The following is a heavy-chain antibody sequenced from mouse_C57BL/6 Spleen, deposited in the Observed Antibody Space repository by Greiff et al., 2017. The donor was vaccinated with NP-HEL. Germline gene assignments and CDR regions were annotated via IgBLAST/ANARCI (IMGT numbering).Heavy chain of an antibody. D-gene: IGHD2-3*01. CDR1: GFTFTSYC. Sequence: EVQVVESGGDLVKPGGSLKLSCAASGFTFTSYCMSWVRQTPDKRLEWFATISSGGSYTYYHDSVKGRFTISRDKAKSTLYLQMSSLKAEDTAMYYCARHEDDGYYAYWGQGTLVTVSA. CDR3: ARHEDDGYYAY. J-gene: IGHJ3*01. V-gene: IGHV5-6*01. CDR2: ISSGGSYT.